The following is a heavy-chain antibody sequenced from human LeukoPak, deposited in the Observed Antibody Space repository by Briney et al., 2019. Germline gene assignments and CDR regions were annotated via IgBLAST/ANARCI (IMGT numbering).Heavy chain of an antibody. CDR3: AIGGDSTTSCYRCFNY. CDR1: GYRFTSYW. D-gene: IGHD2-2*02. V-gene: IGHV5-51*01. Sequence: GESLKISCKGSGYRFTSYWIGWVRQMPGKGLEWMGIIYPDDSDTRYSPSFQDQVTISADKSISTAYLQWSSLKASDTTMYYCAIGGDSTTSCYRCFNYWGQGTLVTVSS. J-gene: IGHJ4*02. CDR2: IYPDDSDT.